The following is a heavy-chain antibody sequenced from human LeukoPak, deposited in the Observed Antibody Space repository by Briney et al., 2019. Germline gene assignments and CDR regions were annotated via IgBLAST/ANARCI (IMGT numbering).Heavy chain of an antibody. CDR1: GFTFSSYA. J-gene: IGHJ4*02. D-gene: IGHD3-3*01. CDR3: AKVPHYDFWSGYSPFFDY. CDR2: ISGSGGST. Sequence: GGSLRLSCAASGFTFSSYAMSWVRQAPGKGLEWVSAISGSGGSTYYADSVKGRFTISRDNSKNTLYLQMNSLRAEDTAVYYCAKVPHYDFWSGYSPFFDYWGQGTWSPSPQ. V-gene: IGHV3-23*01.